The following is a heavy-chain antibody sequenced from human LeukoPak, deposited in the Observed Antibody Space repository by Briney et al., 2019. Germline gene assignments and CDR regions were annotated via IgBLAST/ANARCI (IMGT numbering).Heavy chain of an antibody. D-gene: IGHD2-2*02. CDR2: IKSKSERGTT. CDR1: GFTFSNGW. CDR3: TFNLYCSTSSCYTLDN. V-gene: IGHV3-15*01. J-gene: IGHJ4*02. Sequence: GGSLRLSCAASGFTFSNGWMSWVRQAPGKGLEWVGRIKSKSERGTTDYAAPVKGRFTISRDGSTNTVYLHMNSLKTEDTAVYFCTFNLYCSTSSCYTLDNWGQGTLVAVSS.